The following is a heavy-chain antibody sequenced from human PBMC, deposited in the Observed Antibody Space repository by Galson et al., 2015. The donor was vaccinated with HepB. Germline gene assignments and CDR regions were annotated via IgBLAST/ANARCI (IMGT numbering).Heavy chain of an antibody. CDR3: ARVSRRSKDYGSGSYYFGYYFDY. J-gene: IGHJ4*02. CDR1: GFTFSIYG. Sequence: SLRLSCAASGFTFSIYGMHWVRQAPGKGLEWVAVIWYDGSNKYYADSVKGRLTISRDNSKNTLYLQMNSLRAEDTAVYYCARVSRRSKDYGSGSYYFGYYFDYWGQGTLVTVSS. V-gene: IGHV3-33*01. D-gene: IGHD3-10*01. CDR2: IWYDGSNK.